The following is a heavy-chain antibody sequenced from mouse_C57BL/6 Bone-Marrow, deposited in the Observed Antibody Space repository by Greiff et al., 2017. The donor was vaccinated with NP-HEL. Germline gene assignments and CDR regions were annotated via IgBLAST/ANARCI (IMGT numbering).Heavy chain of an antibody. J-gene: IGHJ2*01. CDR2: ISSGGSYT. CDR1: GFTFSSYG. V-gene: IGHV5-6*01. CDR3: ARHTHPYYFDY. Sequence: VQLKESGGDLVKPGGSLKLSCAASGFTFSSYGMSWVRQTPDKRLEWVATISSGGSYTYYPDSVKGRFTISRDNAKNTLYLQMSSLKSEDTAMYYCARHTHPYYFDYWGQGTTLTVSS.